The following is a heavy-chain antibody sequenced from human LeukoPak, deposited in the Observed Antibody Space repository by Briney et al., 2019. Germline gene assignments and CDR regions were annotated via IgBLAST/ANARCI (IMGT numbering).Heavy chain of an antibody. J-gene: IGHJ6*02. Sequence: SETLSLTCTVSGGSISSYYWSWIRQPLGKGLEWIGYIYYSGSTNYNPSLKSRVTISVDTSKNQFSLKLSSVTAADTAVYYCARDRGWSYGDYYYGMDVWGQGTTVTVSS. CDR2: IYYSGST. V-gene: IGHV4-59*01. CDR3: ARDRGWSYGDYYYGMDV. CDR1: GGSISSYY. D-gene: IGHD6-19*01.